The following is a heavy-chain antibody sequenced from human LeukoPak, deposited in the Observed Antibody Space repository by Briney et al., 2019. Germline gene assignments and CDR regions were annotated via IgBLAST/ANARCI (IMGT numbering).Heavy chain of an antibody. CDR3: AKTAGSGSSSYAELDY. Sequence: GGSLRLSCEGSAFIFSGHWMNWVRQTPGKGLEWVASIKEDGSERQYVDSVKGRFSISRDNTKGSLFLQLNSLRAEDTAVYFCAKTAGSGSSSYAELDYWGQGTLVTVSS. D-gene: IGHD1-26*01. J-gene: IGHJ4*02. CDR2: IKEDGSER. V-gene: IGHV3-7*03. CDR1: AFIFSGHW.